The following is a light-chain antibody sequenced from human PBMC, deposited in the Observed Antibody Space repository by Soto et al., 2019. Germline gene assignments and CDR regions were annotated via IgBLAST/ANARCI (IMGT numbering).Light chain of an antibody. CDR1: QSVDIS. J-gene: IGKJ5*01. CDR3: QQYNNGPPIT. CDR2: GAS. Sequence: EIVRTQSQATLSLSPGERVILSCRASQSVDISLAWYQQKPGQAPRLLIYGASTRATDMPGTFSGRGSGTEFTLTITSLRPEDFAVYYCQQYNNGPPITFGQGTRL. V-gene: IGKV3-15*01.